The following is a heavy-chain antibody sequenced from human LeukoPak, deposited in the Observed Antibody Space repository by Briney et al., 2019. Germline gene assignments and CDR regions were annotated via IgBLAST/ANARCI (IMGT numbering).Heavy chain of an antibody. CDR1: GFTFSSYA. Sequence: GGSLRLSCAASGFTFSSYAMHWVRQAPGKGLEYVSAISSNGGSTYYANSVKGRFTISRDNSKNTLYLQMGSLRAEDMAVYYCASSKGSGTYYFDYWGQGTLVTVS. CDR3: ASSKGSGTYYFDY. CDR2: ISSNGGST. J-gene: IGHJ4*02. D-gene: IGHD1-7*01. V-gene: IGHV3-64*01.